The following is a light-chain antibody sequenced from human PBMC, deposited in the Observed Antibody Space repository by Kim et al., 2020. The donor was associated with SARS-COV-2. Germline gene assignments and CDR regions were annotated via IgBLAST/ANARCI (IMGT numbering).Light chain of an antibody. CDR1: NIGGYS. V-gene: IGLV3-21*04. Sequence: SYELTQPPSVSVAPGKTASISCGGHNIGGYSVHWFQKKPGQAPLLVIFYDSDRPSGIPDRFSGFNAGNTATLTIHRVEAGDEADYYCQVWHSDSQHVVFGGGTKLIVL. J-gene: IGLJ2*01. CDR3: QVWHSDSQHVV. CDR2: YDS.